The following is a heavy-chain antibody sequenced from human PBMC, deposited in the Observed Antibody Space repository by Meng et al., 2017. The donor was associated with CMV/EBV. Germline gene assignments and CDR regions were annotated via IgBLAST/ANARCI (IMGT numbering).Heavy chain of an antibody. J-gene: IGHJ3*02. CDR2: ISSSSYI. CDR3: ARGAFDI. Sequence: GGSLRLSCAASGFTFSSYSMNWVRQAPGKGLEWVSSISSSSYIYYADSVKGRFTISRDNAKSSLYLQMNSLRAEDTAVYYCARGAFDIWGQGTMVTVSS. V-gene: IGHV3-21*01. CDR1: GFTFSSYS.